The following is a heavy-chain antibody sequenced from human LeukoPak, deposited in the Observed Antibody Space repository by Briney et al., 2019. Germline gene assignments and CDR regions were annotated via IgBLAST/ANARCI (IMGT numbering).Heavy chain of an antibody. J-gene: IGHJ4*02. CDR1: GGSISSSSYY. CDR3: ARLRIAAVDY. Sequence: SETLSLTCTVSGGSISSSSYYWGWIRQPPGKGLEWIGSIYYSGSTYYNPSLKSRVTISVDTSKNQFSLKLSSVTAADTAVYYCARLRIAAVDYWGQGTLVTVSS. V-gene: IGHV4-39*07. D-gene: IGHD6-13*01. CDR2: IYYSGST.